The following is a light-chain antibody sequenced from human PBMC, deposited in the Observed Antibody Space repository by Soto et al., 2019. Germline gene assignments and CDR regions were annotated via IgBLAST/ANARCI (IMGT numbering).Light chain of an antibody. J-gene: IGLJ2*01. CDR2: DTV. CDR1: AGTVSSDHY. CDR3: MLSYYAAGV. V-gene: IGLV7-46*01. Sequence: QAVVTQEPSLTVSPGGTVTLTCGSSAGTVSSDHYPYWFQQKPGQAPRTLIYDTVNRESWTPARFSGSLLGGRAALTLSGAQPEDEADYYCMLSYYAAGVLGGGTKLTVL.